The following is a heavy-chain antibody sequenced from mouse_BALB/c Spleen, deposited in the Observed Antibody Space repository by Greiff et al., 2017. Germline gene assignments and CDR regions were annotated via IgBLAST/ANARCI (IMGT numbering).Heavy chain of an antibody. CDR1: GFTFSDYY. Sequence: EVMLVESGGGLVKPGGSLKLSCAASGFTFSDYYMYWVRQTPEKRLEWVATISDGGSYTYYPDSVKGRFTISRDNAKNNLYLQMSSLKSEDTAMYYCARWGITTEGAMDYWGQGTSVTVSS. D-gene: IGHD2-4*01. J-gene: IGHJ4*01. CDR2: ISDGGSYT. V-gene: IGHV5-4*02. CDR3: ARWGITTEGAMDY.